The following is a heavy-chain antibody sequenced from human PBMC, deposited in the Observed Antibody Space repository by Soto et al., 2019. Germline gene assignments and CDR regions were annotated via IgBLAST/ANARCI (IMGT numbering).Heavy chain of an antibody. J-gene: IGHJ4*02. V-gene: IGHV3-30*18. Sequence: QVQLVESGGGVVQPGRSLRLSCAASGFTFSSYGMHWVRQAPGKGLEWVAVISYDGSNKYYADSVKGRFTISRDNSKNTLYLQMNSLRAEDTAVYYCAKGRGSDYWGQGTLVTVSS. CDR2: ISYDGSNK. CDR3: AKGRGSDY. CDR1: GFTFSSYG.